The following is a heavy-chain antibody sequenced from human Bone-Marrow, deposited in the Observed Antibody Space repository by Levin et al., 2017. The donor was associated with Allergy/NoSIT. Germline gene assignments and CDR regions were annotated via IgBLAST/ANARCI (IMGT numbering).Heavy chain of an antibody. D-gene: IGHD1-26*01. CDR2: FYHSGNT. Sequence: SQTLSLTCTVSGYSVSSGYYWGWIRQPPGKGLEWIGGFYHSGNTYYNPSLKSRVTISVDTSKNQFSLKLNSVTAADTSVYYCARMRAGSYPFDYWGQGTLVTVSS. J-gene: IGHJ4*02. CDR1: GYSVSSGYY. V-gene: IGHV4-38-2*02. CDR3: ARMRAGSYPFDY.